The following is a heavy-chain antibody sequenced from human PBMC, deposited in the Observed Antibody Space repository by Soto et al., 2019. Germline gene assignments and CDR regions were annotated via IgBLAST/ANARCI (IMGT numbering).Heavy chain of an antibody. CDR3: EKSAADDYGGNSVDY. D-gene: IGHD4-17*01. J-gene: IGHJ4*02. V-gene: IGHV3-30*18. Sequence: GGSLRLSCAASGFTFSSYGMHWVRQAPGKGLEWVAVISYDGSNKYYADSVKGRFTISRDNSKNTLYLQMNSLRAEDTAVYYCEKSAADDYGGNSVDYWGQGTLVTVSS. CDR2: ISYDGSNK. CDR1: GFTFSSYG.